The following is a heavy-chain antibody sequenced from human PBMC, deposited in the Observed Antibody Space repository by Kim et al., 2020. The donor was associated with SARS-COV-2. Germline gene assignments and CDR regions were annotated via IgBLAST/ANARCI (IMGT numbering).Heavy chain of an antibody. CDR1: GFTFSSYA. CDR3: ARVRGSYQPFDY. D-gene: IGHD1-26*01. V-gene: IGHV3-30*04. CDR2: ISYDGSNK. Sequence: GGSLRLSCAASGFTFSSYAMHWVRQAPGKGLEWVAVISYDGSNKYYADSVKGRFTISRDNSKNTLYLQMNSLRAEDTAVYYCARVRGSYQPFDYWGQGNLVPLSS. J-gene: IGHJ4*01.